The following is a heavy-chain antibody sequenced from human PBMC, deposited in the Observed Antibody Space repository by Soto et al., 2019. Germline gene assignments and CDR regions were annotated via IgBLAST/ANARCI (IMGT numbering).Heavy chain of an antibody. CDR3: AADDIAELI. Sequence: SGKVSCKASGFTFTNSAMQWVRQARGRRLEWIGWIVLGSGKTNSAQKFRDRVTFTRDMSTNTAYMEVTSLRSEDTAVYYCAADDIAELIWGQGTLVTV. CDR2: IVLGSGKT. J-gene: IGHJ4*02. D-gene: IGHD6-13*01. V-gene: IGHV1-58*02. CDR1: GFTFTNSA.